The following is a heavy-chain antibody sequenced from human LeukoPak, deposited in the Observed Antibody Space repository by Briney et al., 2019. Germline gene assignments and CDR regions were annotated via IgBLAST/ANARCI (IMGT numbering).Heavy chain of an antibody. CDR2: IRSKAYGATT. CDR3: TRILLKWELPGSDAFDI. CDR1: GFTFSNAW. J-gene: IGHJ3*02. V-gene: IGHV3-49*04. Sequence: GGSLRHSCPASGFTFSNAWMSWVRQAPGKGLEWVGFIRSKAYGATTEYAASLKDRFTISRHDSKSIAYLQVNSLKTEDTAVYYCTRILLKWELPGSDAFDIWGEGTMVTVSS. D-gene: IGHD1-26*01.